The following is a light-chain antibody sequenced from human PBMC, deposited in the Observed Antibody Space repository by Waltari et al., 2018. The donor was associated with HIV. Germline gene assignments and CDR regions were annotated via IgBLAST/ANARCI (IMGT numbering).Light chain of an antibody. CDR1: QTISTS. CDR3: QPSYHTLST. Sequence: DIQMTQSPSSLSASVGDRVTVTCRASQTISTSLNWYQQKPGKAPNLLIYAASTLHGGVPSRFSGSGAGTDFNLTITNVQPEDFATYVCQPSYHTLSTFGQGTRLEIK. CDR2: AAS. V-gene: IGKV1-39*01. J-gene: IGKJ5*01.